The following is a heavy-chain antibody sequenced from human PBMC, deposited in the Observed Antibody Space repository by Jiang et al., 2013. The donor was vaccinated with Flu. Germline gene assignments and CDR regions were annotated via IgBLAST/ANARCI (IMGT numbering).Heavy chain of an antibody. CDR2: INPSGGTT. V-gene: IGHV1-46*01. CDR1: GYTFASYY. J-gene: IGHJ6*02. D-gene: IGHD6-19*01. CDR3: ARGIDPYGSDYYGMDV. Sequence: GAEVKKPGASVKVSCKASGYTFASYYMHWVRQAPGQGLEWMGIINPSGGTTRYAQKFQGRVTMTRDTSTSTVYMDLSSLRSEDTAVYYCARGIDPYGSDYYGMDVWGQGTTVTVSS.